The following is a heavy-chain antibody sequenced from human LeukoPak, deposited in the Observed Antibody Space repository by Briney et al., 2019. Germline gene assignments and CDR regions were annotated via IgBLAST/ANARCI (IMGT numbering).Heavy chain of an antibody. CDR2: INWNGGST. CDR3: ARDRSGGSWIRGPFDP. D-gene: IGHD2-15*01. CDR1: GFTFDDYG. V-gene: IGHV3-20*04. Sequence: RPGGSLRLSCAASGFTFDDYGMSWVRQAPGKGLEWVSGINWNGGSTGYADSVKGRFTISRDNAKNSLYLQMNSLRAEDTALYYCARDRSGGSWIRGPFDPWGQGTLVTVSS. J-gene: IGHJ5*02.